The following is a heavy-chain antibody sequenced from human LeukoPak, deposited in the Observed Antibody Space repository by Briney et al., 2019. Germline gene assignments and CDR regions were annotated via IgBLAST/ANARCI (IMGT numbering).Heavy chain of an antibody. V-gene: IGHV5-51*01. CDR3: ARRGETQNIDY. D-gene: IGHD2-21*01. J-gene: IGHJ4*02. Sequence: GASVKVSCKASGYTFTGYYMHWVRQMPGKGLEWMGMIYPGDSDTRYSPSFQGQVTISADKFISTAYLQWSSLKASDTAMYYCARRGETQNIDYWGQGTLVTVSS. CDR2: IYPGDSDT. CDR1: GYTFTGYY.